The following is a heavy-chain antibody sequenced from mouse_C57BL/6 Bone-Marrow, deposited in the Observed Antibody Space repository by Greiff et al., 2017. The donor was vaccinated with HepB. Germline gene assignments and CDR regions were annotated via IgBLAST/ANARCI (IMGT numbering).Heavy chain of an antibody. CDR3: ARGGRGYWYFDV. CDR2: ISDGGSYT. V-gene: IGHV5-4*01. CDR1: GFTFSSYA. Sequence: DVQLVESGGGLVKPGGSLKLSCAASGFTFSSYAMSWVRQTPEKRLEWVATISDGGSYTYYPDNVKGRFTISRDNAKNNLYLQMSHLKSEDTAMYYCARGGRGYWYFDVWGTGTTVTVSS. D-gene: IGHD1-1*01. J-gene: IGHJ1*03.